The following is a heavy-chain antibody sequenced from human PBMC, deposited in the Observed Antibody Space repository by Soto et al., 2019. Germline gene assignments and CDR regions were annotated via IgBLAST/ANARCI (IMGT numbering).Heavy chain of an antibody. Sequence: SVKVSCKASGGTFSSYAISWVRQAPGQGLEWMGGIIPIFGTPNYAQKFQGRVTITADESTSTAYMELRSLRSEDTAVYYCAPYYSDSSGYYYEGYWGQGTLVTVSS. J-gene: IGHJ4*02. D-gene: IGHD3-22*01. CDR1: GGTFSSYA. CDR3: APYYSDSSGYYYEGY. V-gene: IGHV1-69*13. CDR2: IIPIFGTP.